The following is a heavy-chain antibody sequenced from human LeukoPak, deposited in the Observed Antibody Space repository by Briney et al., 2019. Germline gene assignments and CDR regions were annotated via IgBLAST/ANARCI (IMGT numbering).Heavy chain of an antibody. Sequence: GGTLRLSCAASGFTFSSYGMSWVRQTPGKGLEWVSAISGSGGSTYYADSVKGRFTISRDNSKNTLYLQMNSLRAEDTAVYYCAKDRCSNGIGCYYYYMDVWGKGTTVTISS. CDR2: ISGSGGST. V-gene: IGHV3-23*01. D-gene: IGHD2-8*01. J-gene: IGHJ6*03. CDR1: GFTFSSYG. CDR3: AKDRCSNGIGCYYYYMDV.